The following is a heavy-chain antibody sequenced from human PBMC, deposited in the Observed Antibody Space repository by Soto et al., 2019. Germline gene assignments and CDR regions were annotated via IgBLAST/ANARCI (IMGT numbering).Heavy chain of an antibody. J-gene: IGHJ4*02. CDR2: IYYSGTT. Sequence: SETLSLTCTVSGDSITSNSYFWAWIRQPPGKGLEWIGSIYYSGTTYYNPSLKSRVTISVDRSKNQFSLKLSSVTAADTAVYYYARHFSVGYFDYWGQGALVTVSS. V-gene: IGHV4-39*01. CDR3: ARHFSVGYFDY. CDR1: GDSITSNSYF. D-gene: IGHD2-2*01.